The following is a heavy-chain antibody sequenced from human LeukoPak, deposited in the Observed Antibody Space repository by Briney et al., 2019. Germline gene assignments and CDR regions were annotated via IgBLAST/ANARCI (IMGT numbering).Heavy chain of an antibody. J-gene: IGHJ6*02. D-gene: IGHD6-13*01. Sequence: ASVKVSCKASGYTFTSYAMNWVRQAPGQGLEWMGWINTNTGNPTYAQGFTGRFVFSLDTSVSTAYLQISSLKAEDTAVDYCAREGGYSSSWSRLGMDVWGQGTTVTVSS. CDR3: AREGGYSSSWSRLGMDV. CDR2: INTNTGNP. CDR1: GYTFTSYA. V-gene: IGHV7-4-1*02.